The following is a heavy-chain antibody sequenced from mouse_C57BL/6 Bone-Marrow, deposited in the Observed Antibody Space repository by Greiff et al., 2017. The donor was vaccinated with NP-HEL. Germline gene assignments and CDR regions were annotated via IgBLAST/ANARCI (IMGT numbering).Heavy chain of an antibody. V-gene: IGHV1-9*01. D-gene: IGHD2-4*01. Sequence: VQLQQSGAELMKPGASVKLSCKATGYTFTGYWIEWVKQRPGHGLEWIGEILPGSGSTNYNEKFKGKATLTVDTPSNTAYMQLSSLTSEDSASYNCARRDDYDDVDYWGQGTTLTVSS. CDR1: GYTFTGYW. J-gene: IGHJ2*01. CDR3: ARRDDYDDVDY. CDR2: ILPGSGST.